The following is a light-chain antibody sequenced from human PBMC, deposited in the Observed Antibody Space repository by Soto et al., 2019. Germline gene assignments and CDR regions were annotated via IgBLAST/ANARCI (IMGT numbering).Light chain of an antibody. CDR3: QQFNSYPRT. V-gene: IGKV1-9*01. CDR2: FAS. CDR1: QDSRSL. J-gene: IGKJ1*01. Sequence: DIPLTQSPSFLSASVGDRVTITCRASQDSRSLLAWYQQKPGKAPKLLICFASTLESGVPSRFSGSGSGTDFTLTISSLQPEDFATYYCQQFNSYPRTFGQGTKVEIK.